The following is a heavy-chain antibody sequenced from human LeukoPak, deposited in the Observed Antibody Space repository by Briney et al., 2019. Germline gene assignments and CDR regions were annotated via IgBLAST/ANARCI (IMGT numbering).Heavy chain of an antibody. CDR3: ARSLDSSGYYYGWYFDY. CDR2: ISAYNGNT. V-gene: IGHV1-18*01. D-gene: IGHD3-22*01. CDR1: GYTFTSYG. J-gene: IGHJ4*02. Sequence: ASVKVSFKASGYTFTSYGISWVRQAPGQGLEWMGWISAYNGNTNYAQKLQGRVTMTTDTSTSTAYMELRSLRSDDTAVYYCARSLDSSGYYYGWYFDYWGQGTLVTVSS.